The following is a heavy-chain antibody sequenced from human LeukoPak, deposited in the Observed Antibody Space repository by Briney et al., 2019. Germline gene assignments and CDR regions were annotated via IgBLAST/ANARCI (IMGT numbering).Heavy chain of an antibody. CDR3: ARQQFDCSSTSCYGGAFDI. D-gene: IGHD2-2*01. CDR1: GGSFSGYY. J-gene: IGHJ3*02. Sequence: SEALSLTCAVYGGSFSGYYWNWIRQPPGKGLEWIGYIYYSGNTNYNPSLKSRVTISVDTSKNQFSLKLNSVTAADTAVYYCARQQFDCSSTSCYGGAFDIWGQGTMVTVSS. CDR2: IYYSGNT. V-gene: IGHV4-59*08.